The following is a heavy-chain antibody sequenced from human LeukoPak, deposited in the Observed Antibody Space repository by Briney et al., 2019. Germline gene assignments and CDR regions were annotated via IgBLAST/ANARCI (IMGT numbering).Heavy chain of an antibody. J-gene: IGHJ5*02. V-gene: IGHV1-18*01. CDR1: GYTFTSYG. CDR3: ARGAHYDFWSGYYTANWFDP. D-gene: IGHD3-3*01. Sequence: ASVKVSCKASGYTFTSYGISWVRQAPGQGLEWMGWISAYNGNTNYAQKLQGRVTMTTDTSTSTAYMELRSLGSDDTAVYYCARGAHYDFWSGYYTANWFDPWGQGTLVTVSS. CDR2: ISAYNGNT.